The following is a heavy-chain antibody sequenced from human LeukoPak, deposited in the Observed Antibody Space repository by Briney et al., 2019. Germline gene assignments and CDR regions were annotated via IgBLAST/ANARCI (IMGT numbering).Heavy chain of an antibody. D-gene: IGHD3-22*01. V-gene: IGHV1-69*13. J-gene: IGHJ4*02. CDR2: IIPIFGTA. CDR3: ARAREGYYDSSGYRFDY. Sequence: ASVNVSCKASGGTFSSYAISWVRQAPGQGLEWMGGIIPIFGTANYAQKFQGRVTITADESTSTAYMELSSLRSEDTAVYYCARAREGYYDSSGYRFDYWGQGTLVTVSS. CDR1: GGTFSSYA.